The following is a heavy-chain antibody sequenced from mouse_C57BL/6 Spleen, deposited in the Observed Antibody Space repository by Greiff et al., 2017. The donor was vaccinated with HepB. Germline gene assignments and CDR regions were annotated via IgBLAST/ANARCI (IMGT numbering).Heavy chain of an antibody. J-gene: IGHJ4*01. D-gene: IGHD2-4*01. V-gene: IGHV1-61*01. CDR1: GYTFTSYW. CDR2: IYPSDSET. Sequence: VQLQQPGAELVRPGSSVKLSCKASGYTFTSYWMDWVKQRPGQGLEWIGNIYPSDSETHYNQKFKDKATLTVDKSSSTAYMQLSSLTSEDSAVYYCARTDYGAMDYWGQGTSVTVSS. CDR3: ARTDYGAMDY.